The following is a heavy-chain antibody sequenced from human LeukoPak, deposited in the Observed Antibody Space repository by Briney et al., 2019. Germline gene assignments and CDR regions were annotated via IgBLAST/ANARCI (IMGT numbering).Heavy chain of an antibody. D-gene: IGHD6-19*01. Sequence: ASVKVSCKASGYTFTSYGISWVRQAPGQGLEWMGWISAYNGNTNYAQKLQGRVTMTTDTSTNTAYMELRSLRSDDTAVYYCARDHGWYPLNYYYGMDVWGQGTTVTVSS. J-gene: IGHJ6*02. CDR3: ARDHGWYPLNYYYGMDV. CDR1: GYTFTSYG. V-gene: IGHV1-18*01. CDR2: ISAYNGNT.